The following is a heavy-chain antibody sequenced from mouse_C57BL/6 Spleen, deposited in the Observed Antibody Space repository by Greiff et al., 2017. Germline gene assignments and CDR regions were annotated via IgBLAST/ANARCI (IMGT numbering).Heavy chain of an antibody. Sequence: QVQLQQSGPELVKPGASVKISCKASGYAFSSSWMNWVKRRPGQGLEGIGRIYPGGGDTNYNGKFKGKATLTADKSSSTAYMQLSSLTSEDSAVYFCANGSSYSYMDDWGTGTSVTVSS. CDR3: ANGSSYSYMDD. V-gene: IGHV1-82*01. CDR2: IYPGGGDT. J-gene: IGHJ1*03. CDR1: GYAFSSSW. D-gene: IGHD1-1*01.